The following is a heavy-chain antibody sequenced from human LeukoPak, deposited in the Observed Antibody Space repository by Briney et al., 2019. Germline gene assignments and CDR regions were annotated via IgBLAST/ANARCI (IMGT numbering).Heavy chain of an antibody. CDR1: GFTFSSYG. CDR3: ARGSRRYGELNS. CDR2: ISSIGSYI. Sequence: PGGSLRLSCAASGFTFSSYGMNWVRQAPGKGLEWVSSISSIGSYIYYADSVKGRFTISRDNARNSLYLQMNSLRAEDTAVYYCARGSRRYGELNSWGQGTLVTVSS. V-gene: IGHV3-21*01. D-gene: IGHD3-10*01. J-gene: IGHJ4*02.